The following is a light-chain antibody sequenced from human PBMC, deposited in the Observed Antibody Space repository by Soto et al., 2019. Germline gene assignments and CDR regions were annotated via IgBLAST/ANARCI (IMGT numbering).Light chain of an antibody. J-gene: IGLJ1*01. CDR1: SSDIGRYNY. V-gene: IGLV2-14*01. CDR3: SSYISSSTYV. Sequence: QSVLTQPASVSGSPGQSITISCTGTSSDIGRYNYVSWYQQHPGKAPKFMIYDVSNRPSGVSNRFSGSKSGNTASLTISGLQAEDEADYYCSSYISSSTYVFGTGSKVTVL. CDR2: DVS.